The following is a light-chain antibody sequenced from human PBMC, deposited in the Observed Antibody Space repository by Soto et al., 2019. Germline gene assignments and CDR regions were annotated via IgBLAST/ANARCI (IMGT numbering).Light chain of an antibody. V-gene: IGKV1-5*03. CDR3: QHYNDSSWT. CDR1: QSISIL. CDR2: GTS. J-gene: IGKJ1*01. Sequence: DIHMTQSPSTLSASVGDRVTLTCRASQSISILLAWYQQKPGRAPNLLIYGTSSLESGVPSRFSGSGSGTEFTLTISSLQPDDFATYYCQHYNDSSWTFGQGTKVEIK.